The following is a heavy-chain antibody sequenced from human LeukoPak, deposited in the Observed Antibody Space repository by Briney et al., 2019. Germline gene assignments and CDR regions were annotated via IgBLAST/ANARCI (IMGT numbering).Heavy chain of an antibody. CDR1: GFTFSSYG. V-gene: IGHV3-30*02. CDR3: AKDPFEEYYFDY. J-gene: IGHJ4*02. Sequence: SGGSLRLSCAASGFTFSSYGMHWVRQAPGKGLEWVAFIRYDGSNKYYADSVTGRFTISRDNSKNTLYLQMNSLRAEDAAVYYCAKDPFEEYYFDYWGQGTLVTVSS. CDR2: IRYDGSNK. D-gene: IGHD3-10*01.